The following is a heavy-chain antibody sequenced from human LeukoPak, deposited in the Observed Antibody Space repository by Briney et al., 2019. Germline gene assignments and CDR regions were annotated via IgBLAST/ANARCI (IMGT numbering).Heavy chain of an antibody. D-gene: IGHD6-13*01. V-gene: IGHV3-48*04. CDR1: GFTFSSYS. Sequence: PGGSLRLSRAASGFTFSSYSMNWVRQAPGKGLEWVSYISSSSSTIYYADSVKGRFTISRDNAKNSLYLQMNSLRAEDTAVYYCARVQAAEDYWGQGTLVTVSS. J-gene: IGHJ4*02. CDR2: ISSSSSTI. CDR3: ARVQAAEDY.